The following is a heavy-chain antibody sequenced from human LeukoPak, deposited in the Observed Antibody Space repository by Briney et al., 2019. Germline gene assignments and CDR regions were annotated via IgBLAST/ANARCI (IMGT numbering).Heavy chain of an antibody. CDR1: GFTFDDYA. D-gene: IGHD6-19*01. Sequence: GRSLRLSCAASGFTFDDYAMHWVRQVPGKGLEWVSGISWNSGSIGYADSVKGRFTISRDNAKNSLYLQMNSLRAEDMALYYCAKDSSGWLTGVDYWGQGTLVTVSS. CDR3: AKDSSGWLTGVDY. CDR2: ISWNSGSI. V-gene: IGHV3-9*03. J-gene: IGHJ4*02.